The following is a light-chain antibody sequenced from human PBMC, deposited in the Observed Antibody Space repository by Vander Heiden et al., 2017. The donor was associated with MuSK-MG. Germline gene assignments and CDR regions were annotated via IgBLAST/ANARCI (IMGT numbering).Light chain of an antibody. CDR1: QSVSNN. CDR3: QQFNNWPKT. Sequence: EIVMTQSPATLSVSPGERAALSCRASQSVSNNLAWYQQKPGQAPRLLIYSASTRATGTPARFSGSSSGTEFTLTISSLQSEDFAVYYCQQFNNWPKTFGQGTKVEIK. V-gene: IGKV3-15*01. CDR2: SAS. J-gene: IGKJ1*01.